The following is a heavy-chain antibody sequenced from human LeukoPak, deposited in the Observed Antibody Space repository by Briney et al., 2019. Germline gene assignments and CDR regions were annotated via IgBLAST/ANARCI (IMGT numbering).Heavy chain of an antibody. CDR2: INPNSGGT. V-gene: IGHV1-2*06. D-gene: IGHD3-22*01. Sequence: ASVKVSCKASGYTFTGYYMHWVRQAPGQGLEWMGRINPNSGGTNYALKFQGRVTMTRDTSISTAYMELSRLRSDDTAVYYCARDHLYYYDSSGYYYDAFDIWGQGTMVTVSS. J-gene: IGHJ3*02. CDR3: ARDHLYYYDSSGYYYDAFDI. CDR1: GYTFTGYY.